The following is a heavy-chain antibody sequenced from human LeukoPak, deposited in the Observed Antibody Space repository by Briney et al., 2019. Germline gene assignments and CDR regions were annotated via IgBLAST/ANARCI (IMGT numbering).Heavy chain of an antibody. V-gene: IGHV4-34*01. J-gene: IGHJ4*02. CDR1: GGSFSGYY. D-gene: IGHD2-15*01. CDR3: ARVPRSVVVAAAGEG. Sequence: SETLSLTCAVYGGSFSGYYWSWIRQPPGKGLEWIGEINHSGSTNYNPSLKSRVTISVDTSKNQFSLKLSSVTAADTAVYYCARVPRSVVVAAAGEGWGQGTLVTVSS. CDR2: INHSGST.